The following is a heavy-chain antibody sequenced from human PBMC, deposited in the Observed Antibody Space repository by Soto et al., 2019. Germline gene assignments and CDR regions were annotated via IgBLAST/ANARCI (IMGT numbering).Heavy chain of an antibody. V-gene: IGHV4-59*01. CDR3: ARVDDYGDYALDY. J-gene: IGHJ4*02. D-gene: IGHD4-17*01. CDR1: GGSISSYY. CDR2: IYYSGST. Sequence: SETLSLTCTVSGGSISSYYWSWIRQPPGKGLEWIGYIYYSGSTNYNPSLKSRVTISVDTSKNQFSLKLSSVTAADTAVYYCARVDDYGDYALDYWGQGTLVTVSS.